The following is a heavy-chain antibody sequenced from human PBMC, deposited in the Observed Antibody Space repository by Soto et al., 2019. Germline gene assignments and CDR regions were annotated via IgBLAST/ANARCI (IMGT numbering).Heavy chain of an antibody. V-gene: IGHV4-34*01. CDR2: INHSGST. Sequence: SETLCVTCAFYGLSFSCYYLSWIRQTPGKGLEWIGEINHSGSTNYNPSLKSRVTISVDTSKNQFSLKLSSVTAADTAVYYCARVPALYCSGGSCPHEGSDAFDIWGQGTMVNVSS. CDR1: GLSFSCYY. D-gene: IGHD2-15*01. CDR3: ARVPALYCSGGSCPHEGSDAFDI. J-gene: IGHJ3*02.